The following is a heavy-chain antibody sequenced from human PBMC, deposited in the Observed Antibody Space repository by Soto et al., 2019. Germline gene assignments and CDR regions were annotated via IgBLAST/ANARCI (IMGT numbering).Heavy chain of an antibody. CDR2: TYYRSKWYN. D-gene: IGHD6-13*01. CDR1: GDSVSSNSAA. J-gene: IGHJ6*02. V-gene: IGHV6-1*01. Sequence: SQTLSLTCAISGDSVSSNSAAWNWIRQSPSRGLEWLGRTYYRSKWYNDYAVSVKSRITINPDTSKNQSSLQLNSVTPEDTAVYYCARVEAEAGHYYYYGMDVWGQGTTVTVSS. CDR3: ARVEAEAGHYYYYGMDV.